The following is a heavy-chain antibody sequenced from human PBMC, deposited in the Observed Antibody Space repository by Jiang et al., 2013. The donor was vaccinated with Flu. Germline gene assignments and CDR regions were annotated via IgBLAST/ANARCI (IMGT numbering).Heavy chain of an antibody. CDR1: GASITQYY. CDR2: IYHTGTT. V-gene: IGHV4-59*08. CDR3: ARLVIEWDNWFDP. D-gene: IGHD2/OR15-2a*01. Sequence: GLVKPSETLSLTCSVSGASITQYYWGWIRQPPGKTLEWIGHIYHTGTTKYNPSLRSRVSMSVDSSKNQFSLRLTSVTAADTAVYHCARLVIEWDNWFDPWGRGTLVTVSS. J-gene: IGHJ5*02.